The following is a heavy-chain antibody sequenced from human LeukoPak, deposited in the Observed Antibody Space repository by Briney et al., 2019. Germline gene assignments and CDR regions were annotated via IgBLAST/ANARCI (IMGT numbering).Heavy chain of an antibody. Sequence: ASVKVSCKTSGYSFTGYYIHWVRQAPGQGLEWMGWTNPNSAGRYYAQKFQDRVTMTRDTSISTAYMELSSLRSDDTAVYYCARELGISAFDIWGQGTMVTVSS. V-gene: IGHV1-2*02. J-gene: IGHJ3*02. CDR3: ARELGISAFDI. CDR2: TNPNSAGR. D-gene: IGHD7-27*01. CDR1: GYSFTGYY.